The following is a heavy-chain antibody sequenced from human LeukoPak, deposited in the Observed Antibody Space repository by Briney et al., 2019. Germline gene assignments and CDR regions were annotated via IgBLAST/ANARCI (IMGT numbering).Heavy chain of an antibody. CDR3: ARLSRVKDSFDE. Sequence: SETLSLTCTVSGGSISSDYWSWIRQPPGKGLEWIGYIYHSGSTKYNPSLMSRVTTSVDTSKNQFSLKVSSVTAADTAVYYCARLSRVKDSFDEWGQGTMVTVSS. CDR2: IYHSGST. V-gene: IGHV4-59*01. CDR1: GGSISSDY. J-gene: IGHJ3*01. D-gene: IGHD2/OR15-2a*01.